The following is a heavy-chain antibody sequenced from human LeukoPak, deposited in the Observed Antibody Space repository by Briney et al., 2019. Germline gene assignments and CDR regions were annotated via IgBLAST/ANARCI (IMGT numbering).Heavy chain of an antibody. V-gene: IGHV3-21*01. CDR2: ISSSSSYI. Sequence: GGSLILSCAASGFTFSSYSMNWVRQAPGKGLEWVSSISSSSSYIYYADSVKGRFTISRDNAKNSLYLQMNSLRAEDTAVYYCASSGVTNWDYFDYWGQGTLVTVSS. CDR1: GFTFSSYS. D-gene: IGHD1-1*01. CDR3: ASSGVTNWDYFDY. J-gene: IGHJ4*02.